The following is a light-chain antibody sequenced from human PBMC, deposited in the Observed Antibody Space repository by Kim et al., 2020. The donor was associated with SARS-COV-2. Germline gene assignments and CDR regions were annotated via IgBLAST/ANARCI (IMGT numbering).Light chain of an antibody. CDR1: SSNIGINY. J-gene: IGLJ2*01. Sequence: QRVPMSCSGSSSNIGINYVYWTQKLPGMATKLLIYRNNPRPSGVPARVSGSRSGTSASLAISGIRSEDEADYYCAAWDDSLSGLVFGGGTQMTVL. CDR2: RNN. V-gene: IGLV1-47*01. CDR3: AAWDDSLSGLV.